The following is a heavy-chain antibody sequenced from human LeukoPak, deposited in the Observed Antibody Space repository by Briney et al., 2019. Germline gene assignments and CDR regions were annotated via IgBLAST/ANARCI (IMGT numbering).Heavy chain of an antibody. J-gene: IGHJ4*02. V-gene: IGHV4-59*08. CDR1: GDSTSDYY. Sequence: PSETLSLTCTVSGDSTSDYYWSWIRQPPGKGLEWIGYIYYRGGTNYNPSLEWRVTISGDTSRNEFSLKLTSVTAADTAVYYCARGRLIVAPGVYYFEYWGQGTLVTASS. CDR3: ARGRLIVAPGVYYFEY. D-gene: IGHD5-12*01. CDR2: IYYRGGT.